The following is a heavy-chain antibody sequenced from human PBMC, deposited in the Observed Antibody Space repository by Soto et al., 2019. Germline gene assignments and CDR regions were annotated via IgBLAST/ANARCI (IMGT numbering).Heavy chain of an antibody. D-gene: IGHD3-10*02. CDR1: GFTFSDYW. Sequence: PGGSLRLSCAASGFTFSDYWINWVRQTPERGLEWVANIKQDGNEKHYVDSVKGRFTISRDNAKNSLYLQMSSLSVEDAGIYYCARSVWGAYDYWGQGTVVTVSS. CDR3: ARSVWGAYDY. J-gene: IGHJ4*02. CDR2: IKQDGNEK. V-gene: IGHV3-7*03.